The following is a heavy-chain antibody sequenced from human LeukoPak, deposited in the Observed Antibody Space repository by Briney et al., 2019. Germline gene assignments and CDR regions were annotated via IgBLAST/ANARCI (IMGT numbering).Heavy chain of an antibody. CDR1: GFTFSSYE. D-gene: IGHD2/OR15-2a*01. CDR3: ARVINFYYYMDV. CDR2: ISSGGTGK. J-gene: IGHJ6*03. Sequence: GGSLRLSCAASGFTFSSYEMNWVRQAPGKGLEWVSYISSGGTGKYYADSVKGRFTISRDNAKNSLYLQMNSLRAEDTAIYYCARVINFYYYMDVWGKGTTVTISS. V-gene: IGHV3-48*03.